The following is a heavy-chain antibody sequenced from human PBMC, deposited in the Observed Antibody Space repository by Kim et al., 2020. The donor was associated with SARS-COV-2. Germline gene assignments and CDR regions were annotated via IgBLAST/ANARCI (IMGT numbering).Heavy chain of an antibody. Sequence: GGSLRLSCAASGFTFSSYGMHWVRQAPGKGLEWVAVIWYDGSNKYYADSVKGRFTISRDNSKNTLYLQMNSLRAEDTAVYYCARDRRKYCSSTSCYPGGIDYWGQGTLVTVSS. CDR3: ARDRRKYCSSTSCYPGGIDY. D-gene: IGHD2-2*01. CDR1: GFTFSSYG. J-gene: IGHJ4*02. CDR2: IWYDGSNK. V-gene: IGHV3-33*01.